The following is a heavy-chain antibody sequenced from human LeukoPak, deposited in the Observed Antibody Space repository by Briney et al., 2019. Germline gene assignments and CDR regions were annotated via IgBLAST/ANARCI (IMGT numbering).Heavy chain of an antibody. Sequence: GGSLRLSCAASGFTFSNYAMSWVRQAPGKGLEWVSGISGSGGYTYYADSVKGRFTISRDNSNNTPYLQMNSLRAEDTAVYYCAKDLYCSSTSCYMDVWGKGTTVTVSS. CDR3: AKDLYCSSTSCYMDV. CDR2: ISGSGGYT. V-gene: IGHV3-23*01. D-gene: IGHD2-2*01. CDR1: GFTFSNYA. J-gene: IGHJ6*03.